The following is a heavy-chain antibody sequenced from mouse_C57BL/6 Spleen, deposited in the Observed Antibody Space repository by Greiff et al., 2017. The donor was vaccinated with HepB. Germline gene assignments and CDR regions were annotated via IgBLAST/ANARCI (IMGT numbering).Heavy chain of an antibody. CDR2: ISSGGSYT. CDR3: ARHAGNGYFDV. CDR1: GFTFSSYG. Sequence: EVHLVESGGDLVKPGGSLKLSCAASGFTFSSYGMSWVRQTPDKRLEWVATISSGGSYTYYPDSVKGRFTISRDNAKNTLYLQMSSLKSEDTAMYYCARHAGNGYFDVWGTGTTVTVSS. J-gene: IGHJ1*03. V-gene: IGHV5-6*01. D-gene: IGHD2-1*01.